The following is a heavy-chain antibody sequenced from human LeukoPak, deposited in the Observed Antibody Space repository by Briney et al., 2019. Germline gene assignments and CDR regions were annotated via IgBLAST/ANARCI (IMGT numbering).Heavy chain of an antibody. Sequence: PGRSLRLSCAAFGFTFSSYGMHWVRQAPGKGLEWVAVISYDGSNKYYADSVKGRFTISRDNSKNTLYLQMNSLRAEDTAVYYCAKALSSSSGGTWGQGTLVTVSS. CDR3: AKALSSSSGGT. CDR1: GFTFSSYG. J-gene: IGHJ5*02. D-gene: IGHD2-15*01. CDR2: ISYDGSNK. V-gene: IGHV3-30*18.